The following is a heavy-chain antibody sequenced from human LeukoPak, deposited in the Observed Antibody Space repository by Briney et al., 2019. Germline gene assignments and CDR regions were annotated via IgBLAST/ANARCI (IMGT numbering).Heavy chain of an antibody. D-gene: IGHD1-26*01. Sequence: ASVKVSCKASGYTFTGYYMHWVRQAPGQGLEWMGWINPNSGGTDYAQKFQGRVTVIRDTSISTAYMELSRLRSDDTAVYYCARGGDSGSYYDNWFDPWGQGTLVTVSS. V-gene: IGHV1-2*02. CDR2: INPNSGGT. J-gene: IGHJ5*02. CDR1: GYTFTGYY. CDR3: ARGGDSGSYYDNWFDP.